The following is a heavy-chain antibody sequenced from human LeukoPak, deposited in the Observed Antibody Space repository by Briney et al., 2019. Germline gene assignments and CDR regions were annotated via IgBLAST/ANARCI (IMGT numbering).Heavy chain of an antibody. J-gene: IGHJ5*02. D-gene: IGHD3-10*01. CDR3: ARDLGGDYYGSGTYSRGWFDP. Sequence: GGSLRLSCAASGFTFSSYSMNWVRQAPGEGLEWVSSISSSSSYIYYADSVKGRFTISRDNAKNSLYLQMNSLRAEDTAVYYCARDLGGDYYGSGTYSRGWFDPWGQGTLVTVSS. CDR1: GFTFSSYS. CDR2: ISSSSSYI. V-gene: IGHV3-21*01.